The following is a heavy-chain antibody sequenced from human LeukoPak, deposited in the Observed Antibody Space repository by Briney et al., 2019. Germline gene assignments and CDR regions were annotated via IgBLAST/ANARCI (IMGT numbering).Heavy chain of an antibody. CDR2: SSSSGTTT. Sequence: GGSLRLSCAASGFIFKSYEMNWVRQAPGKGLEWISYSSSSGTTTHYADSVKGRFTMSRDNAQNSLFLQLNSLRVEDTAVYYCARDKGVTLRAYDIWGQGTMVTVSS. CDR3: ARDKGVTLRAYDI. J-gene: IGHJ3*02. D-gene: IGHD2-21*02. V-gene: IGHV3-48*03. CDR1: GFIFKSYE.